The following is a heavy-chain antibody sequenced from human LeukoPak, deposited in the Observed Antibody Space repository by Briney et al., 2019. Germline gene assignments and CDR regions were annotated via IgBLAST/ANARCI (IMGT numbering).Heavy chain of an antibody. D-gene: IGHD3-22*01. J-gene: IGHJ3*02. CDR3: ARAYTSYFYERSGYNPDSFYI. Sequence: GESLKISCKGSGYSFTSYWIGWVRQMPGKGLEWMGIIYPGDSDTRYSPSFQGQVTISADKSISTAYLQWSSLKASDTAMYYCARAYTSYFYERSGYNPDSFYIWGQGTMVTVSS. V-gene: IGHV5-51*01. CDR2: IYPGDSDT. CDR1: GYSFTSYW.